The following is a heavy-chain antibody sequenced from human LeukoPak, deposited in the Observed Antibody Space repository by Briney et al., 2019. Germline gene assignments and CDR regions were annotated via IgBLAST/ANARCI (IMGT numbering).Heavy chain of an antibody. CDR3: ARDGGTRLKYSYGYGDY. V-gene: IGHV3-48*04. Sequence: GGSLRLSCAASGFTFSSYGMTWVRQAPGKGLEWVSYISSSSSTIYYADSVKGRFTISRDNAKNSLYLQMNSLRAEDTAVYYCARDGGTRLKYSYGYGDYWGQGTLVTVSS. J-gene: IGHJ4*02. CDR2: ISSSSSTI. D-gene: IGHD5-18*01. CDR1: GFTFSSYG.